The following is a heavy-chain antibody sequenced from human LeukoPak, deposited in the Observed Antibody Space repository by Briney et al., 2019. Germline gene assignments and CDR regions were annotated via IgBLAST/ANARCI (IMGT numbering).Heavy chain of an antibody. J-gene: IGHJ4*02. CDR1: GFTFSSYA. V-gene: IGHV3-30-3*01. D-gene: IGHD1-26*01. Sequence: GGSLRLSCAASGFTFSSYAMHWVRQAPGKGLEWVAVISYDGSNKYYADSVKGRFTISRDNSKNTLYLQMNSLRAEDTAVYYCARSQTGGTFDYWGQGTLVTVSS. CDR3: ARSQTGGTFDY. CDR2: ISYDGSNK.